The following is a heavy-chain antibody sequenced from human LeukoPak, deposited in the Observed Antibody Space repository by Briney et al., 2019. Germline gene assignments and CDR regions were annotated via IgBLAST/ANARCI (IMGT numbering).Heavy chain of an antibody. J-gene: IGHJ2*01. D-gene: IGHD3-22*01. CDR1: VVTFSSYG. CDR2: ITSCAGT. V-gene: IGHV3-23*01. CDR3: ARAEHYNNRTATVGVTFDI. Sequence: GGSLRLSCAVSVVTFSSYGMSCVRQSPGQGLEWVSGITSCAGTAHAASVTGRFTMLRDIAQKALFLQRGSLRGQASAVYFCARAEHYNNRTATVGVTFDISG.